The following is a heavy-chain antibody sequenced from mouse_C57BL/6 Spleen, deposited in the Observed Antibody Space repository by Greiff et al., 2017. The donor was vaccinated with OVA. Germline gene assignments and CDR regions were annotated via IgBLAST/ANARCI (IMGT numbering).Heavy chain of an antibody. J-gene: IGHJ2*01. CDR1: GYTFTSYW. Sequence: VQLQQPGAELVKPGASVKMSCKASGYTFTSYWITWVKQRPGQGLEWIGDIYPGSGSTNYNEKFKSKATLTVDTSSSTAYMQLSSLTSEDSAVYYCARSELTGPYFDYWGQGTTLTVSS. CDR3: ARSELTGPYFDY. V-gene: IGHV1-55*01. D-gene: IGHD4-1*01. CDR2: IYPGSGST.